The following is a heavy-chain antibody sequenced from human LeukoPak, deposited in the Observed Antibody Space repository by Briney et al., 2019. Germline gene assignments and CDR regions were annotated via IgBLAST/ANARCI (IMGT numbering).Heavy chain of an antibody. D-gene: IGHD6-19*01. V-gene: IGHV3-23*01. CDR2: ISNNGGYT. CDR3: AKELARAAVAGTVDY. Sequence: PGGSLRLSCAASGFTFSSSAMSWVRQAPGKGLEWVSAISNNGGYTYYADSVQGRFTISRDNSKNTLYLQMNSLRAEDTAVYYCAKELARAAVAGTVDYWGQGTLVTVSS. J-gene: IGHJ4*02. CDR1: GFTFSSSA.